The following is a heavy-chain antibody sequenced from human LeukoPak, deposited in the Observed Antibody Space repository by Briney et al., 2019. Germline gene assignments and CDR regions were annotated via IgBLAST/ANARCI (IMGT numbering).Heavy chain of an antibody. CDR3: VRGGAGTKPFDY. CDR1: GFTFSDYY. V-gene: IGHV3-11*06. CDR2: ISSSSSYT. J-gene: IGHJ4*02. Sequence: GGSLRLSCAASGFTFSDYYMSWIRQAPGKGLEWVSYISSSSSYTNYADSVKGRFTISRDNAKNSLYLQMNSLRAEDTAVYYCVRGGAGTKPFDYWGQGTLVTVSS. D-gene: IGHD6-19*01.